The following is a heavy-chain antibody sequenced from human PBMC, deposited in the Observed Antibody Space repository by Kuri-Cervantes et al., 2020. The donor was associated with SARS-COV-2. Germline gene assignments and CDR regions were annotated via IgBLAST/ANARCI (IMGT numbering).Heavy chain of an antibody. CDR3: AAAPKIAVAGTGWWFDP. CDR1: GYTFTSYD. Sequence: SVKVSCKASGYTFTSYDINWVRQATGQGLEWMGGIIPILGIANYAQKFQGRVTITADKSTSTAYMELSSLRSEDTAVYYCAAAPKIAVAGTGWWFDPWGQGTLVTVSS. D-gene: IGHD6-19*01. V-gene: IGHV1-69*10. J-gene: IGHJ5*02. CDR2: IIPILGIA.